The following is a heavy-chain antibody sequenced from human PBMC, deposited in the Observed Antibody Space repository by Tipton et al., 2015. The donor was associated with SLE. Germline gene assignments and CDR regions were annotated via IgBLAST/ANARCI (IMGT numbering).Heavy chain of an antibody. Sequence: TLSLTCTVSGGSISSHYWSWIRQPPGKGLEWIGYIYYSGSTNYNPSLKSRVTISVDTSKNQFSLKLSSVTAADTAVYYCARDQTVVIPFDYWGQRTLVTVSS. CDR2: IYYSGST. D-gene: IGHD4-23*01. V-gene: IGHV4-59*11. CDR1: GGSISSHY. J-gene: IGHJ4*02. CDR3: ARDQTVVIPFDY.